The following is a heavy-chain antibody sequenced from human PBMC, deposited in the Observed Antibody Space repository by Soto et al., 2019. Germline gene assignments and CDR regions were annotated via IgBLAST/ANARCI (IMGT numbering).Heavy chain of an antibody. J-gene: IGHJ2*01. CDR2: IYYTGST. CDR1: GGSISSYF. D-gene: IGHD1-1*01. CDR3: ANFTCSFDL. V-gene: IGHV4-59*01. Sequence: QVQLQESGPGLVKPSETLSLTCTVSGGSISSYFWSWIRQPPGKGLEWIGYIYYTGSTNYNPSPTTPFTPPAAPSNIPFSLQLSSVPSADTSVYYCANFTCSFDLCGRGTLVTVSS.